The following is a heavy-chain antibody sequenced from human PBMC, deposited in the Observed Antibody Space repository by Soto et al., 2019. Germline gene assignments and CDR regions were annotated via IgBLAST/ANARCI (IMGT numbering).Heavy chain of an antibody. D-gene: IGHD3-9*01. CDR2: ISAYNGNT. CDR1: GYTFTSYG. Sequence: ASVKVSSKASGYTFTSYGISWVRQAPGQGLEWMGWISAYNGNTNYAQKLQGRVTMTTDTSTSTAYMELRSLRSDDTAVYYCARDRDLRYFDWFVYYFDYWGQGTLVTVSS. V-gene: IGHV1-18*01. J-gene: IGHJ4*02. CDR3: ARDRDLRYFDWFVYYFDY.